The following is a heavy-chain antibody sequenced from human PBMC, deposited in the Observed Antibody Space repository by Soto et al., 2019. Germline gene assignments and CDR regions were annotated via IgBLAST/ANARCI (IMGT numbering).Heavy chain of an antibody. D-gene: IGHD3-10*01. CDR2: VHSDGTTT. CDR1: GFTFDYYW. Sequence: EVQLVESGGGLVQPGESLRLSCAASGFTFDYYWMHWVRQAPGKGLVWVSRVHSDGTTTTYADSVKGRFTISRDNARNTVSLQRSSLRAEDSAIYYCASGDRGGFDLWGHGTVVTVSS. J-gene: IGHJ3*01. CDR3: ASGDRGGFDL. V-gene: IGHV3-74*01.